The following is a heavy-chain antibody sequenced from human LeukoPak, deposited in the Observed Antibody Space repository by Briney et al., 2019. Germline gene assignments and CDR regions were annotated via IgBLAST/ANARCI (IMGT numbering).Heavy chain of an antibody. Sequence: SETLSLTCTVSGGSISSGGYSWSWIRQPPGKGLEWIGYIYHSGSTYYNPSLKSRVTISVDRSKNQFSLKLSSVTAADTAVYYCARVLGEKYYDFWSGPLDYWGQGTLVTVSS. CDR3: ARVLGEKYYDFWSGPLDY. V-gene: IGHV4-30-2*01. CDR2: IYHSGST. D-gene: IGHD3-3*01. CDR1: GGSISSGGYS. J-gene: IGHJ4*02.